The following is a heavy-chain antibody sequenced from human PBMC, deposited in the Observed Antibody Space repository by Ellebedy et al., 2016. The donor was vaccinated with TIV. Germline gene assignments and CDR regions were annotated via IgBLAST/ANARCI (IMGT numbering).Heavy chain of an antibody. CDR2: VVPILPLT. CDR3: AKAEKWLPTDY. V-gene: IGHV1-69*10. J-gene: IGHJ4*02. CDR1: GDTFSTYG. D-gene: IGHD5-12*01. Sequence: SVKVSCKAYGDTFSTYGVTWVRQAPGQGLEWMGGVVPILPLTTYAQKFQGRVTITADRSATTAYMELSSLTSDDSAVYSCAKAEKWLPTDYWGQGTLVTVSS.